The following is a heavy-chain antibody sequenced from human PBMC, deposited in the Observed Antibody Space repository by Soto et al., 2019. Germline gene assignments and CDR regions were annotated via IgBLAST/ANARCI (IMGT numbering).Heavy chain of an antibody. CDR2: IKQDGSEK. CDR1: GFTFSSYW. CDR3: ARDREGYSYGFGY. D-gene: IGHD5-18*01. V-gene: IGHV3-7*05. J-gene: IGHJ4*02. Sequence: GGSLRLSCAASGFTFSSYWMSWVRQAPGKGLEWVANIKQDGSEKYYVDSVKGRFTISRDNAKNSLYLQMNSLRAEDTAVYYCARDREGYSYGFGYWGQGTLVNVSS.